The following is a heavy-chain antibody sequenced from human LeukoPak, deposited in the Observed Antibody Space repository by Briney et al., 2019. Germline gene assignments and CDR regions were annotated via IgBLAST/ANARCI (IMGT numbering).Heavy chain of an antibody. Sequence: AESLSLTCTVSGGSISSYYWSWIRQPAGKGLEWIGRIYTSGTTNYNPSLKSRATISLDKSKNQFSLQLSSVPDADTAVYYCARHRSGDWVFLDYWGQGTQVT. CDR2: IYTSGTT. D-gene: IGHD2-21*02. CDR1: GGSISSYY. J-gene: IGHJ4*02. V-gene: IGHV4-4*07. CDR3: ARHRSGDWVFLDY.